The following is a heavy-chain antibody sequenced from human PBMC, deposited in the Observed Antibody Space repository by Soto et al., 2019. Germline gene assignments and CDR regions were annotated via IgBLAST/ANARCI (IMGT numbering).Heavy chain of an antibody. CDR2: IKQDGSEI. Sequence: GGSLRLSCAASGFTFTNYWMSWIRQAPGEGLEWVANIKQDGSEIYYVESVKGRFTISRGNARNAVVLQMSSVGAEDTAVYYCTRGLYYEGPSGYWGQGTLVTVSS. V-gene: IGHV3-7*03. CDR3: TRGLYYEGPSGY. J-gene: IGHJ4*02. D-gene: IGHD3-16*01. CDR1: GFTFTNYW.